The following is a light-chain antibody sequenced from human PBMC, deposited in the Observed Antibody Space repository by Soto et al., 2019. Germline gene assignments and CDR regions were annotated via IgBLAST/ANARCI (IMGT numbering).Light chain of an antibody. V-gene: IGKV3-20*01. CDR2: GAS. Sequence: EIVLTQSPGTLSLSPGERATLSCRASQSVSSSYLAWYQQEPGQAPRLLIYGASSRATGIPDRFSGSGSGTDFTHTISRLEPEDFAVYYCQQYGSSPETFGQGTKV. CDR1: QSVSSSY. J-gene: IGKJ1*01. CDR3: QQYGSSPET.